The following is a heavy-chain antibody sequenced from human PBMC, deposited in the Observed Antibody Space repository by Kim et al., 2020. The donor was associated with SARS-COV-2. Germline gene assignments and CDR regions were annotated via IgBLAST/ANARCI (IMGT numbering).Heavy chain of an antibody. J-gene: IGHJ4*02. V-gene: IGHV3-23*01. CDR2: ISNSGADT. CDR3: AKKGGAVGGPPDYFDY. Sequence: GGSLRLSCAASGFTFNNYAMNWVRQAPGKGLEWVSIISNSGADTYYADSVKGRFSISRDNSRDTVYLHMNSLRTEDTALYYCAKKGGAVGGPPDYFDYWGQGTLVTVSS. CDR1: GFTFNNYA. D-gene: IGHD1-26*01.